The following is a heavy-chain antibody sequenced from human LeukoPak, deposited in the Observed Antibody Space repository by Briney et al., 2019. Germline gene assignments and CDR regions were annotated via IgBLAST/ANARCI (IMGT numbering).Heavy chain of an antibody. CDR1: GLIFSIYS. Sequence: GGSLRLSCAASGLIFSIYSMNWVSQAPRKGLEWDSYISSSGRTIYNADSVKGRFTISRDNAKHSLYLQMCSLRVEDTAVYYCARKYASGTYPLDYWGQGTLVTVSS. J-gene: IGHJ4*02. CDR3: ARKYASGTYPLDY. V-gene: IGHV3-48*01. CDR2: ISSSGRTI. D-gene: IGHD3-10*01.